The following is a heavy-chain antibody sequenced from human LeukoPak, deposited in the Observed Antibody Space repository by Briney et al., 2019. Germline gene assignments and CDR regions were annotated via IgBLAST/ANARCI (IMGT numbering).Heavy chain of an antibody. CDR2: ISSSSGSI. J-gene: IGHJ4*02. D-gene: IGHD6-13*01. V-gene: IGHV3-48*04. Sequence: PGGSLRLSCAASGFTFSTYSMNWVRQAPGKGLEWVSYISSSSGSIYYADSVKGRITISRDNAKNSLYLQMNSLRAEDTAVYYCARGGYTELSSDYWGQGTLVTVSS. CDR3: ARGGYTELSSDY. CDR1: GFTFSTYS.